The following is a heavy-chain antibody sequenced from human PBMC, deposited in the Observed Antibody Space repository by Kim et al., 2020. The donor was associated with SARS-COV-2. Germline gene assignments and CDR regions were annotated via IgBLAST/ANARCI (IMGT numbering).Heavy chain of an antibody. V-gene: IGHV1-2*06. D-gene: IGHD6-6*01. Sequence: ASVKVSCKASGYTFSHHYIHWVRQAPGQRLEWVGRIDPDNGATYYAQRYRNRVTMTRQTSSTTVYMELNRLSYDDTAVYFCARGSRRSSNKWVDPWGQG. CDR1: GYTFSHHY. CDR2: IDPDNGAT. J-gene: IGHJ5*02. CDR3: ARGSRRSSNKWVDP.